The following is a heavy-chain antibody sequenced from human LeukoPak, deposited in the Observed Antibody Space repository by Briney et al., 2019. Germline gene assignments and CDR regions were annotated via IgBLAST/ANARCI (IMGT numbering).Heavy chain of an antibody. Sequence: SGGSLRLSCAASGFTVRSNYMSWVRQAPGKGLEWVSVIYSGGSTNYADSVKGRFTISRDNSKNTLYLQMNSLRAEDTAVYYCARDKNPGIAADWGQGTLVTVSS. CDR1: GFTVRSNY. CDR3: ARDKNPGIAAD. V-gene: IGHV3-53*01. CDR2: IYSGGST. J-gene: IGHJ4*02. D-gene: IGHD6-13*01.